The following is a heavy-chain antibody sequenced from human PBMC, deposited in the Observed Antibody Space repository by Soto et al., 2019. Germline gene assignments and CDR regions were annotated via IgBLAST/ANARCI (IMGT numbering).Heavy chain of an antibody. CDR2: VHHSGTT. Sequence: SETLSLTCTVSGDSISRYYWTWIRQSPWKGPEWIGYVHHSGTTSYNPSLESRVTMSLDTSKNQLSLKLTSVTAADTAVYYCARTRPGTSVYFDYWGQGTLVTVSS. CDR1: GDSISRYY. V-gene: IGHV4-59*01. D-gene: IGHD3-10*01. J-gene: IGHJ4*02. CDR3: ARTRPGTSVYFDY.